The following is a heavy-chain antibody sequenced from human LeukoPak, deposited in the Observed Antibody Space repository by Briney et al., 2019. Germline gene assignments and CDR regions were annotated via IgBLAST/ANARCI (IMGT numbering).Heavy chain of an antibody. CDR1: GGSISSSSYY. D-gene: IGHD3-3*01. Sequence: SETLSLTCTVSGGSISSSSYYWGWIRQPPGKGLEWIGSIYYSGSTYYNPSLKSRVTISVDTSKNQFSLKLSSVTAADTAVYYCARVIDDFWSGYYRNWFDPWGQGTLVTVSS. CDR3: ARVIDDFWSGYYRNWFDP. V-gene: IGHV4-39*07. J-gene: IGHJ5*02. CDR2: IYYSGST.